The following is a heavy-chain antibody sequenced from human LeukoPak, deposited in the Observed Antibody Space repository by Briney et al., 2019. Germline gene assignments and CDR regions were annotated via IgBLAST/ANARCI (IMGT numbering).Heavy chain of an antibody. V-gene: IGHV4-34*01. CDR1: SGSLSGYY. CDR2: INHSGGT. D-gene: IGHD1-26*01. Sequence: SETLSLTCAVYSGSLSGYYWSWIRQPPGKGLEWIGEINHSGGTNYNPSLKSRVTIAVDTSKNQFSLKLSSVTAADTAVYYCARSLYPKGGSYGYWGQGTLVTVSS. J-gene: IGHJ4*02. CDR3: ARSLYPKGGSYGY.